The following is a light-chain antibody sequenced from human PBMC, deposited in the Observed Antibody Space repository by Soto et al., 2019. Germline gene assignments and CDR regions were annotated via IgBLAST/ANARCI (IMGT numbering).Light chain of an antibody. J-gene: IGLJ2*01. CDR2: DDS. V-gene: IGLV2-23*01. Sequence: QSALTQPASVSGSPGQSVTISCTATTSDGGGFDLVSWYQQHPGKAPKLVIFDDSERPSGVSHRFSGSKSGSTASLAISGLQADDEADYYCCSYAGHVFFGGGTKLTVL. CDR3: CSYAGHVF. CDR1: TSDGGGFDL.